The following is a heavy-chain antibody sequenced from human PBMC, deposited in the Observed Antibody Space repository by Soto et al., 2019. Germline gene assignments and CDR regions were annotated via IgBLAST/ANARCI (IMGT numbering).Heavy chain of an antibody. Sequence: SVKVSCKASGGTFSSYAISWVRQAPGQGLEWMGGIIPIFGTANYAQKFQGRVTITADESTSTAYMELSSLRSEDTAVYYCARDGTSTDYYYYYGMDVWGQGTTVTVSS. CDR1: GGTFSSYA. CDR2: IIPIFGTA. V-gene: IGHV1-69*13. CDR3: ARDGTSTDYYYYYGMDV. J-gene: IGHJ6*02. D-gene: IGHD4-4*01.